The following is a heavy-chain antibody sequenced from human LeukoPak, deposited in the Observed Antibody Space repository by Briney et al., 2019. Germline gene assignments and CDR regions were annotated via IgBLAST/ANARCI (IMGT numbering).Heavy chain of an antibody. V-gene: IGHV3-66*01. Sequence: PGGSLRLSCAASGFTVSSNFMSWVRQAPGKGLEWVSVIYSGGSTYYADSVKGRFTISIDNSKNTLYLQMNSLRAEDTAVYYCAFSLDVRGTPFDYWGQGTLVTVSS. CDR1: GFTVSSNF. CDR3: AFSLDVRGTPFDY. J-gene: IGHJ4*02. D-gene: IGHD3-10*01. CDR2: IYSGGST.